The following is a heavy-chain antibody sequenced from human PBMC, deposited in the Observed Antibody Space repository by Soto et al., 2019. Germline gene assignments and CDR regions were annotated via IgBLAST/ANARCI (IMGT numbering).Heavy chain of an antibody. Sequence: LSCAASGFTFSSYAMHWVRQAPGKGLEWVAVISYDGSNNYYADSVKGRFTISRDNSKNTLYLQMNSLRAEDTAVYYCASLYSSRWSRNYYYGMDVWGQGTTVTVS. J-gene: IGHJ6*02. D-gene: IGHD6-13*01. CDR2: ISYDGSNN. V-gene: IGHV3-30-3*01. CDR3: ASLYSSRWSRNYYYGMDV. CDR1: GFTFSSYA.